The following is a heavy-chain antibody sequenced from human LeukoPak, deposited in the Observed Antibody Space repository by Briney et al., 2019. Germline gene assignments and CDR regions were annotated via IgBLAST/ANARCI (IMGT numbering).Heavy chain of an antibody. D-gene: IGHD6-19*01. J-gene: IGHJ5*02. CDR2: VYSGNDGT. CDR3: ARGTAVATVGNWFDP. V-gene: IGHV3-53*01. Sequence: PGGSLRLSCAASGFTVSTDNMSWVRQVPGKGLEWVSVVYSGNDGTNYADSVRGRFTISRDNAKNSLYLQMNSLRAEDTAVYYCARGTAVATVGNWFDPWGQGTLVTVSS. CDR1: GFTVSTDN.